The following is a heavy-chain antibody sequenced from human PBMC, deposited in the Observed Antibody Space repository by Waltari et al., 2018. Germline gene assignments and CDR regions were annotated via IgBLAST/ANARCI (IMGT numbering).Heavy chain of an antibody. CDR3: ARDRTATVLSYYYGMDV. J-gene: IGHJ6*02. CDR2: IYTSGST. D-gene: IGHD4-4*01. Sequence: QVQLQESGPGLVKPSETLSLTCTVSGGSISSYYWRWIRQPAGKGLEWIGRIYTSGSTNYNPSLKSRVTMSVDTSKNQFSLKLSSVTAADTAVYYCARDRTATVLSYYYGMDVWGQGTTVTVSS. V-gene: IGHV4-4*07. CDR1: GGSISSYY.